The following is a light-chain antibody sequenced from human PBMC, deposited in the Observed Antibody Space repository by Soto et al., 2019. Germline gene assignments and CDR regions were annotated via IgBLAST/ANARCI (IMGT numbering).Light chain of an antibody. V-gene: IGLV2-14*01. J-gene: IGLJ3*02. CDR3: SSYTGSYTGV. Sequence: QSALTQPASVSGSPGQSITISCTGTSTDVGGFNYVSWYQQYPGKAPKLMIYEVTNRPSGVSNRFSGSKSGNTASLTISGLQAEDEADYYCSSYTGSYTGVFGGGTKLTVL. CDR2: EVT. CDR1: STDVGGFNY.